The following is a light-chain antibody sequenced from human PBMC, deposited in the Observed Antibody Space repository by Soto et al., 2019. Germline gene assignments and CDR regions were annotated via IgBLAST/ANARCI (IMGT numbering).Light chain of an antibody. CDR2: EVS. V-gene: IGLV2-23*02. CDR3: CSYAGSSSPLI. Sequence: QSVLTQPASVSGSPGQSSTISCTGTSSDIGNYNLVSWYQQHPGKAPKLMIYEVSRWPTEVSNRFSGSKSGNTASLTISGLQAEDEADYYCCSYAGSSSPLIFGTSTKHTVL. CDR1: SSDIGNYNL. J-gene: IGLJ1*01.